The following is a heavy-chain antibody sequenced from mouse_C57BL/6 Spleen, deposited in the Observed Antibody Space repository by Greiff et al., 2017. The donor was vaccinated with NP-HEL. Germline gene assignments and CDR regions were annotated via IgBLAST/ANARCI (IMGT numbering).Heavy chain of an antibody. J-gene: IGHJ2*01. V-gene: IGHV1-53*01. Sequence: VQLQQPGTELVKPGASVKLSCKASGYTFTSYWMHWVKQRPGQGLEWIGNINPSTGGTNYNEKFKSKATLTVDKSSSTAYMQLSSLTSEDSAVYYCARSRGLGYDGAPLDYWGQGTTLTVSS. D-gene: IGHD2-2*01. CDR3: ARSRGLGYDGAPLDY. CDR1: GYTFTSYW. CDR2: INPSTGGT.